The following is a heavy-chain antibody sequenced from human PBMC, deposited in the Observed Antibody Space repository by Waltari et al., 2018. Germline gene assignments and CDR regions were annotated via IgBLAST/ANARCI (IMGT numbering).Heavy chain of an antibody. CDR1: GGSISSYY. Sequence: QVQLQESGPGLVKPSETLSLTCTVSGGSISSYYWSWIRQPPGKGLEWIGYIYYSRSTNYNPSLKSRVTISVDTSKNQFSLKLSSVTAADTAVYYCARDSLDYGDRYYYYYMDVWGKGTTVTVSS. CDR2: IYYSRST. CDR3: ARDSLDYGDRYYYYYMDV. D-gene: IGHD4-17*01. V-gene: IGHV4-59*01. J-gene: IGHJ6*03.